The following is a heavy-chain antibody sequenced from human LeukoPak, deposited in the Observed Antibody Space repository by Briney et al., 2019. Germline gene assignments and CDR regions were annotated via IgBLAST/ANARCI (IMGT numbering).Heavy chain of an antibody. CDR3: ARDKRLPWSGYYLNYYYYYMDV. D-gene: IGHD3-3*01. V-gene: IGHV3-11*04. Sequence: GGSLRLSCAASGFTFSDYYMSWIRQAPGKGLEWVSYISSSGSTIYYADSVKGRFAISRDNAKNSLYLQMNSLRAEDTAVYYCARDKRLPWSGYYLNYYYYYMDVWGKGTTVTVSS. CDR1: GFTFSDYY. J-gene: IGHJ6*03. CDR2: ISSSGSTI.